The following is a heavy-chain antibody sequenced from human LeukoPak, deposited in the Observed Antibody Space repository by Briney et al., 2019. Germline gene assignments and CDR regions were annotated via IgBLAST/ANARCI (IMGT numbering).Heavy chain of an antibody. CDR3: ARTYGDRWFDP. D-gene: IGHD4-17*01. CDR1: GRSINWNSYH. CDR2: LAYSGGT. Sequence: SETLSLTCSVSGRSINWNSYHWGWIRQPPGKGLEWLGSLAYSGGTYYSPSLKSRVTISVDTSKNQFSLKLSSVTAADTAVFYCARTYGDRWFDPWGQGTLVTVSS. J-gene: IGHJ5*02. V-gene: IGHV4-39*07.